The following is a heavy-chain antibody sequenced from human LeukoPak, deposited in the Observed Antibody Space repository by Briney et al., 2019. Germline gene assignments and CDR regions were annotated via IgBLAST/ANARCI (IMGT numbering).Heavy chain of an antibody. Sequence: PGGSLRLSCAASGFTFSSYSMNWVRQAPGKGLEWVSYISSSSSTIYYADSVKGRFTISRDNAKNSLYLQMNSLRAEDTAVYYCARDYGSGWYDFDYWGQGTLVTVSS. D-gene: IGHD6-19*01. CDR1: GFTFSSYS. CDR3: ARDYGSGWYDFDY. CDR2: ISSSSSTI. J-gene: IGHJ4*02. V-gene: IGHV3-48*01.